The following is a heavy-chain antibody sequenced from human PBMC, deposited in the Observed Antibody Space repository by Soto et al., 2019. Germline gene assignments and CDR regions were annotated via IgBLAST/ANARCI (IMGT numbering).Heavy chain of an antibody. D-gene: IGHD3-16*01. CDR2: IFSIGTT. Sequence: PSQTICLRGTVGGGSSGGGDGYWSLIRKAPWKGLECIWYIFSIGTTFYNPSLKRRLTMSLDTWQNQFFLRLNSVTAADTAVYFCDRVPSPFDFYCAMDVWGQGTTVTVSS. V-gene: IGHV4-30-4*01. J-gene: IGHJ6*02. CDR1: GGSSGGGDGY. CDR3: DRVPSPFDFYCAMDV.